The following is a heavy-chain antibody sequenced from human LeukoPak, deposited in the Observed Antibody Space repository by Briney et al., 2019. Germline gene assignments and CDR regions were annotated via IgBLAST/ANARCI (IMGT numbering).Heavy chain of an antibody. Sequence: GGSLRLSCAASGFTFSTCIMSWVRQAPGKGLEWVSYISGSSSNIYYADSVKGRFTISRDNAKNSLYLQMNSLRDEDTAVYYCARTEYCSGGSCYSMYYWGQGTLVTVSS. D-gene: IGHD2-15*01. CDR1: GFTFSTCI. CDR2: ISGSSSNI. J-gene: IGHJ4*02. CDR3: ARTEYCSGGSCYSMYY. V-gene: IGHV3-48*02.